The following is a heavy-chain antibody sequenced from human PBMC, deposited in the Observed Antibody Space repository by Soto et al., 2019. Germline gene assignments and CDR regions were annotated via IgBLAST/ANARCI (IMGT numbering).Heavy chain of an antibody. CDR3: ARGDGWELPDYYYYGMDV. CDR2: IYHSGST. D-gene: IGHD1-26*01. CDR1: GGSISSSNW. V-gene: IGHV4-4*02. Sequence: SETLSLTCAASGGSISSSNWWSWVRQPPGKGLEWIGEIYHSGSTNYNPSLKSRVTISVDKSKNQFSLKLSSVTAADTAVYYCARGDGWELPDYYYYGMDVWGQGTTVTVSS. J-gene: IGHJ6*02.